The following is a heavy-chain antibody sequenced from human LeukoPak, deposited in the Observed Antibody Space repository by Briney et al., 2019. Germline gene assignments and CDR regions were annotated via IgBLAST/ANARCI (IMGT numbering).Heavy chain of an antibody. J-gene: IGHJ3*02. CDR3: ARGSTMATTGGGAFDI. CDR1: GFTFSSYA. Sequence: GGSLRLSCAASGFTFSSYAMHWVRQAPGKGLEWVAVISYDGSNKYYADSVKGRFTISRDNSKNTLYLQMNSLRAEDTAVYYCARGSTMATTGGGAFDIWGQGTMVTVSS. V-gene: IGHV3-30-3*01. CDR2: ISYDGSNK. D-gene: IGHD5-24*01.